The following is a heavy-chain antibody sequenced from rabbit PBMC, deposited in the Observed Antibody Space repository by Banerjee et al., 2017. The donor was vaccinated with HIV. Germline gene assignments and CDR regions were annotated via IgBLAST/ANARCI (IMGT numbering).Heavy chain of an antibody. CDR1: GFSFSGSYY. Sequence: QSLEESGGDLVKPGASLTLTCTASGFSFSGSYYMCWVRQAPGKGLEWIGCIYVGSGGSTYYASWAKGRFTISKTSSTTVTLQMTRLTAADTATYFCARGSYANGVDYNYNGLDLWGPGTLVTVS. J-gene: IGHJ6*01. CDR2: IYVGSGGST. V-gene: IGHV1S40*01. CDR3: ARGSYANGVDYNYNGLDL. D-gene: IGHD6-1*01.